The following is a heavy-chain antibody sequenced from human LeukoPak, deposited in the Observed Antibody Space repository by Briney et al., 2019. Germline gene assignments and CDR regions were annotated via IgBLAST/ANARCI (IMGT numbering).Heavy chain of an antibody. D-gene: IGHD6-13*01. CDR2: IYYSGST. V-gene: IGHV4-59*01. CDR3: ARYSSSWYGKWYFDL. Sequence: SETLSLTCTVSGGSISSYYWSWIRQPPGKGLEWIGYIYYSGSTNYNPSLKSRVTISVDTSKNQFSLKLSSVTAADTAVYYCARYSSSWYGKWYFDLWGRGTLVTVSS. CDR1: GGSISSYY. J-gene: IGHJ2*01.